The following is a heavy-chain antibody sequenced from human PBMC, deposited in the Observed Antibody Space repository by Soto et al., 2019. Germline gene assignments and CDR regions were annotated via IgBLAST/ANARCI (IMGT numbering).Heavy chain of an antibody. J-gene: IGHJ4*02. Sequence: PGGSLRLSCVASGFSVNTNYMIWVRQAPGKGLEWVSVIYTNGGTKYADSVKGRFTISRDNAMNTVYLQMNSLRVEDTAVYYCVRDEFGLGIDYWGQGTLVTVSS. CDR1: GFSVNTNY. V-gene: IGHV3-66*01. CDR3: VRDEFGLGIDY. D-gene: IGHD3-16*01. CDR2: IYTNGGT.